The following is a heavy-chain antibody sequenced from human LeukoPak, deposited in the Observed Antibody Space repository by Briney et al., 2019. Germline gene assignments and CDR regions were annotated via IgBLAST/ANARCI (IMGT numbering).Heavy chain of an antibody. CDR3: ARAVTYYYDSSGYPTLDY. Sequence: PSETLSLTCSVSGGSISSYYWSWIRQPPGKGLEWIGYIYYSGSTNHNPSLKSRVTISVDMSKNQFSLKLSSVTAADTAVYYCARAVTYYYDSSGYPTLDYWGQGTLVTVSS. CDR1: GGSISSYY. CDR2: IYYSGST. V-gene: IGHV4-59*08. J-gene: IGHJ4*02. D-gene: IGHD3-22*01.